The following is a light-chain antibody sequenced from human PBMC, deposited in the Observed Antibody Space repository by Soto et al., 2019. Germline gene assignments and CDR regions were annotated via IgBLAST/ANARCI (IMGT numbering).Light chain of an antibody. Sequence: QSVLTRPASVSGSPGQSITISCTGTSSDVGGYNYVSWYQQHPGKAPKLMIYEVSNRPSGVSNRFSGSKSGNTASLNISGIHADEEPDYYCSSYTRSRTPGVFGTGTKVTV. J-gene: IGLJ1*01. V-gene: IGLV2-14*01. CDR2: EVS. CDR1: SSDVGGYNY. CDR3: SSYTRSRTPGV.